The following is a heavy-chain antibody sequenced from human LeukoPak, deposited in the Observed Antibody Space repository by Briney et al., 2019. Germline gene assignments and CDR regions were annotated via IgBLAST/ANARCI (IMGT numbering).Heavy chain of an antibody. Sequence: PGGSLRLSCAASGFTVSSKYMSWVRQTPGKGLQWVALIYSSGDAYAPDSVKGRFTISRDDSENTLYLQMDSLRAEDTAVYYCATGCYFGSGSYGYLDYWGQGALVTVSS. CDR2: IYSSGDA. V-gene: IGHV3-53*01. CDR1: GFTVSSKY. D-gene: IGHD3-10*01. J-gene: IGHJ4*02. CDR3: ATGCYFGSGSYGYLDY.